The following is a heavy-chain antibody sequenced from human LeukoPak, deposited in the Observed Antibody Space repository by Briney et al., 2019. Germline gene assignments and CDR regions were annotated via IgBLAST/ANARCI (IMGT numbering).Heavy chain of an antibody. V-gene: IGHV4-34*01. CDR2: INHSGST. CDR3: ARGYRSSPYGGTPPTGYYMDV. Sequence: GSLRLSCAASGFSFSSYSVNWIRQPTGKGLEWIGEINHSGSTNYNPSLKSRVTISVDTSKNQFSLKLSSVTAADTAVYYCARGYRSSPYGGTPPTGYYMDVWGKGTTVTVSS. J-gene: IGHJ6*03. CDR1: GFSFSSYS. D-gene: IGHD4-23*01.